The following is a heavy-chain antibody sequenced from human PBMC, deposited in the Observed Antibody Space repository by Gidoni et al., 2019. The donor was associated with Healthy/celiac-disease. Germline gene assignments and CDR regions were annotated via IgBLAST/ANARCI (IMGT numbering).Heavy chain of an antibody. V-gene: IGHV3-11*01. CDR1: GFTFSDYY. CDR3: AREYSSGGDY. J-gene: IGHJ4*02. CDR2: TCSSGSTI. D-gene: IGHD6-19*01. Sequence: QVHLVDSGSGFVRPGGCLRLSCAASGFTFSDYYMRWIRQAPGKGLGLVASTCSSGSTIYDADSVTGRFTIPIDNAKNSLYLEMNSLRVEDTAVYYCAREYSSGGDYWGQGTMLTVSS.